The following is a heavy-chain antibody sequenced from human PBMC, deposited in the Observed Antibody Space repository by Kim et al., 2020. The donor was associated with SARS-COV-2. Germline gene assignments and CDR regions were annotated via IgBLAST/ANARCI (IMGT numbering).Heavy chain of an antibody. D-gene: IGHD4-4*01. J-gene: IGHJ4*02. Sequence: GESLKISCYGSGYTFTRYWITWVRQMPGKGLEWMGRIDPRDSYTTYNPSVQGHVTLSVDRSISTAYLQASSLQASDTAMYYCAGVDPHSYSGPPFFDFWGRGTLVTVSS. CDR2: IDPRDSYT. CDR1: GYTFTRYW. V-gene: IGHV5-10-1*01. CDR3: AGVDPHSYSGPPFFDF.